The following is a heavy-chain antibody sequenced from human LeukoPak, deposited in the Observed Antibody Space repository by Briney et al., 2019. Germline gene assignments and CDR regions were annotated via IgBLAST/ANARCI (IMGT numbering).Heavy chain of an antibody. CDR3: ARGLAAFDI. CDR2: INHSGST. Sequence: SETLSLTCAVYGGSFSGYYWSWIRQPPGKGLEWIGEINHSGSTNYNPSLKSRVTISVDTSKSQFSLKLSSVTAADTAVYYCARGLAAFDIWGQGTMVTVSS. CDR1: GGSFSGYY. J-gene: IGHJ3*02. V-gene: IGHV4-34*01.